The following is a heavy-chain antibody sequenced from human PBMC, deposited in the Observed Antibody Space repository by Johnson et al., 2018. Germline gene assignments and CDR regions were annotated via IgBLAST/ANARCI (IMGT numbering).Heavy chain of an antibody. Sequence: VQLVESGGGVVQPGRSLRLSCAASGFAVSTNYMSWVRQAPGKGLEWVSIIYSDGSTHYADYVKGRFTISRDNSKNTLYLQMSSLRVEDTAVYYCARDFSPSYSGTSFDGFDIWGQGTMVTVSS. CDR1: GFAVSTNY. CDR3: ARDFSPSYSGTSFDGFDI. V-gene: IGHV3-66*01. D-gene: IGHD1-26*01. CDR2: IYSDGST. J-gene: IGHJ3*02.